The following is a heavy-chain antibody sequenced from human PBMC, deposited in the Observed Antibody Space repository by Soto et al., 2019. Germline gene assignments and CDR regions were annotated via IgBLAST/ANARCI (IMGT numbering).Heavy chain of an antibody. CDR2: ISSSSSTI. D-gene: IGHD6-19*01. V-gene: IGHV3-48*01. CDR1: GFTFSSYS. Sequence: EVPLVESGGGLVQPGGSLRLSCAASGFTFSSYSMNWVRQAPGKGLEWVSYISSSSSTIYYADSVKGRFTISRDNAKNSLYLQMNSLRAEDTAVYYCARDTTDGSSGWYEGIDYWGQGTLVTVSS. J-gene: IGHJ4*02. CDR3: ARDTTDGSSGWYEGIDY.